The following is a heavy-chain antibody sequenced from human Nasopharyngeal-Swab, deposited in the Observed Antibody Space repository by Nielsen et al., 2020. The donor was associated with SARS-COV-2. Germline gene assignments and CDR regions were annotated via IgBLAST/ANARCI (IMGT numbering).Heavy chain of an antibody. CDR3: ALLGGYCTNGVCQRL. CDR2: ISSSGSTI. Sequence: GESLKISCAASGFTFSSYEMNWVRQAPGQGLEWVSYISSSGSTIYYADSVKGRFTISRDNAKNSLYLQMNSLRAEDTAVYYCALLGGYCTNGVCQRLWGQGTLVTVSS. V-gene: IGHV3-48*03. CDR1: GFTFSSYE. D-gene: IGHD2-8*01. J-gene: IGHJ4*02.